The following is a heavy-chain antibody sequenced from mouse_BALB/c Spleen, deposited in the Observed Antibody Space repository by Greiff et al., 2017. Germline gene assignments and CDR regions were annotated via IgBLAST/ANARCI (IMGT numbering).Heavy chain of an antibody. CDR2: IWAGGST. J-gene: IGHJ4*01. Sequence: VHLVESGPGLVAPSQSLSITCTVSGFSLTSYGVHWVRQPPGKGLEWLGVIWAGGSTNYNSALMSRLSISKDNSKSQVFLKMNSLQTDDTAMYYCAREEVYYGNYVGYYAMDYWGQGTSVTVSS. CDR1: GFSLTSYG. CDR3: AREEVYYGNYVGYYAMDY. D-gene: IGHD2-1*01. V-gene: IGHV2-9*02.